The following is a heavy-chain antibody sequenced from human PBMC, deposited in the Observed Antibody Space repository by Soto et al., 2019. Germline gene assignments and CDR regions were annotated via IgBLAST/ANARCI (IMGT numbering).Heavy chain of an antibody. CDR2: ISSSSTYI. CDR3: ARKNGEFDP. J-gene: IGHJ5*02. Sequence: EVQLVESGGGLVKTGGSLRLSCAAGGFTFSSYTMSWVRQAPGKGLEWVSSISSSSTYIYYADSVKGQFTISRDNAKNSMYLQINSQRAEDTAVYYCARKNGEFDPCGQGTMVTVSS. D-gene: IGHD3-10*01. V-gene: IGHV3-21*01. CDR1: GFTFSSYT.